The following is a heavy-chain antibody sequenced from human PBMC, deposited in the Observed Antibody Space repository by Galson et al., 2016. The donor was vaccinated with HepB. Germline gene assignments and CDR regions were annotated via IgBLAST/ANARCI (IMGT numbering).Heavy chain of an antibody. J-gene: IGHJ4*02. Sequence: SETLSLTCAVYGGSPSTFYWHYIRQPPGKGLEWIGEISHSGITKYNPSLKSRVTVSVDTSKSQFLLTLSSVTAADTAVYFCLKWDTTLLRDFWGQGTLVTVSS. CDR3: LKWDTTLLRDF. CDR2: ISHSGIT. V-gene: IGHV4-34*01. CDR1: GGSPSTFY. D-gene: IGHD1-1*01.